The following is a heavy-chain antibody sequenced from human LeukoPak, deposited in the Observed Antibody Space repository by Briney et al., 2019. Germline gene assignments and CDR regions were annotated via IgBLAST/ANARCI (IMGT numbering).Heavy chain of an antibody. CDR3: ARKLKYSSSSSYFDY. CDR2: ISSSGGKT. Sequence: GGSLRLSCAASGFTFSSYAMTWVRQAPGKGLEWVSAISSSGGKTYYADSVKGRFTICRDNSKNTPYLQMNSLSTEDTAVYYCARKLKYSSSSSYFDYWGQGTLVTVSS. D-gene: IGHD6-6*01. J-gene: IGHJ4*02. V-gene: IGHV3-23*01. CDR1: GFTFSSYA.